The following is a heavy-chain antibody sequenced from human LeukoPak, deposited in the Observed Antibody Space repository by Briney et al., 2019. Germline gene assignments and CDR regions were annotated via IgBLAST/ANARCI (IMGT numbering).Heavy chain of an antibody. CDR1: GGTFSSYA. V-gene: IGHV1-69*13. CDR2: IIPNFGTA. CDR3: ASYAVAGAYYFDY. Sequence: GASVKVSCKASGGTFSSYAISWVRQAPGQGLEWMGGIIPNFGTANYAQKFQGRVTITADESTSTAYMELSSLRSEDTAVYYCASYAVAGAYYFDYWGQGTLVTVSS. J-gene: IGHJ4*02. D-gene: IGHD6-19*01.